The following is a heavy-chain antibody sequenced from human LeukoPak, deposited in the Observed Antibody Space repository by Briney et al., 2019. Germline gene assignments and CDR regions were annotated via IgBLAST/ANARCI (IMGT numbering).Heavy chain of an antibody. CDR3: ARAPPRYSSSWYYFDY. D-gene: IGHD6-13*01. J-gene: IGHJ4*02. CDR1: GYTFTSYY. CDR2: INLSGGST. Sequence: ASVNVSCTASGYTFTSYYVHWVRQAPGQGLEWMGIINLSGGSTSYAQKFQGRVTMTRDTSTSTVYMEPSSLRSEDTAVYYCARAPPRYSSSWYYFDYWGQGTLVTVSS. V-gene: IGHV1-46*01.